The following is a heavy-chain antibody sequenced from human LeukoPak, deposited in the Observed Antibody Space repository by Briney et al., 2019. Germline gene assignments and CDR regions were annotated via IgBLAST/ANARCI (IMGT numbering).Heavy chain of an antibody. CDR3: AGSLGYCTSNVCYLKY. D-gene: IGHD2-8*01. CDR2: TRYDGSNK. V-gene: IGHV3-30*02. CDR1: GFTFSSYG. J-gene: IGHJ4*02. Sequence: GGSLRLSCAASGFTFSSYGMYWVRQAPGKGLEWVAFTRYDGSNKYYADSVKGRFTISRDNSKNTLYLKMNSLRAEDTAVYYCAGSLGYCTSNVCYLKYWGQGTLVTVSS.